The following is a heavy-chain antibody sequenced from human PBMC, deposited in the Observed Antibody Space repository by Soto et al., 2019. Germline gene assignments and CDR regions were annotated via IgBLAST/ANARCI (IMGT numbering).Heavy chain of an antibody. V-gene: IGHV4-59*01. CDR2: IYCSGST. CDR1: GGSISSYY. Sequence: SETLSLTCTVSGGSISSYYWSWIRQPPGKGLEWIGYIYCSGSTNYNPSLMSRVTISVDTSKNQFSLKLSSVTAADTAVYYCARGGSTSFIDYGGQGTLVTV. D-gene: IGHD2-2*01. CDR3: ARGGSTSFIDY. J-gene: IGHJ4*02.